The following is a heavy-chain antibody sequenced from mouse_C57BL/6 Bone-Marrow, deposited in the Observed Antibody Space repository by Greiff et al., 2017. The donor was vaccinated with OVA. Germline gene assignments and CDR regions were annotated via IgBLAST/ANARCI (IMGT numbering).Heavy chain of an antibody. D-gene: IGHD1-1*01. CDR3: ARERYYYGSSIDY. V-gene: IGHV3-6*01. Sequence: DVKLEESGPGLVKPSQSLSLTCSVTGYSITSGYYWNWIRQFPGNKLEWMGYISYDGSNNYNQSLKNRISITRDTSKNQFFLKLNSVTTEDTATYYCARERYYYGSSIDYWGQGTTLTVSS. J-gene: IGHJ2*01. CDR2: ISYDGSN. CDR1: GYSITSGYY.